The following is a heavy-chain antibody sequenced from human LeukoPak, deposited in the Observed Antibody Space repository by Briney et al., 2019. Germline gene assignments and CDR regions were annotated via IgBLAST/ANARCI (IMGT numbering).Heavy chain of an antibody. CDR3: ATDRSFSSPDAFDI. CDR2: IIPIFGTA. CDR1: GGTFSTYT. J-gene: IGHJ3*02. V-gene: IGHV1-69*05. D-gene: IGHD6-6*01. Sequence: SVKVYCKASGGTFSTYTISWVRQAPGQGLEWMGGIIPIFGTANSAQKFQGRVTITTDESTSTAYMELSSLRSEDTAVYYCATDRSFSSPDAFDIWGQGTMVTVSS.